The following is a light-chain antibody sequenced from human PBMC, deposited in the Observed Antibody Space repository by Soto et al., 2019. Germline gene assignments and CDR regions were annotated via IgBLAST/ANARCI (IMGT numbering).Light chain of an antibody. CDR1: SGSIASNF. J-gene: IGLJ3*02. V-gene: IGLV6-57*04. CDR2: EDN. Sequence: NFMLTQPHSMSESPGKTVTISCTRSSGSIASNFVQWYQQRPGSAPTTVIYEDNQRPSGVPDRFSGSTDGSSNSASLTISGLQTEDEADYYCQSYDSSFVMFGGGTKLTVL. CDR3: QSYDSSFVM.